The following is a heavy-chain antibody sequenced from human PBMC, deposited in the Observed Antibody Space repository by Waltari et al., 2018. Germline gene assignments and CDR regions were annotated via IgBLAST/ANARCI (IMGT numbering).Heavy chain of an antibody. Sequence: EVQLVESGGGLIQPGGSLRLSCAASGFTVSSNYMSWVRQAPGKGLEWVSVIYSGGSTYYADSVKGRFTISRDNAKNSLYLNLNSLRVEDSAVYYCARDRGYQQFDFWGQGTLVTVSS. V-gene: IGHV3-53*01. CDR2: IYSGGST. CDR3: ARDRGYQQFDF. D-gene: IGHD2-2*01. CDR1: GFTVSSNY. J-gene: IGHJ4*02.